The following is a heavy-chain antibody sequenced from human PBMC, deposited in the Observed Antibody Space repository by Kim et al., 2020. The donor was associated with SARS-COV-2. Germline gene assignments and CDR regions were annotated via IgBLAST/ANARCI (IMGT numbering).Heavy chain of an antibody. D-gene: IGHD6-13*01. CDR1: GGTFSSYA. J-gene: IGHJ4*02. CDR2: IIPILGIA. V-gene: IGHV1-69*04. CDR3: ARLQQLVHGRAYSKDY. Sequence: SVKVSCKASGGTFSSYAISWVRQAPGQGLEWMGRIIPILGIANYAQKFQGRVTITADKSTSTAYMELCSLRSEDTAVYYCARLQQLVHGRAYSKDYWGQGTLVTVSS.